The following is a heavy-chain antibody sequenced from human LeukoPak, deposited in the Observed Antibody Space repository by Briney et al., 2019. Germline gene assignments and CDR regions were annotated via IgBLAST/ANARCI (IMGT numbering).Heavy chain of an antibody. Sequence: PSETLSLTCSVSDFSMSSHYCWGWIRHPPGKGLEWIGSICPSGNSFYNPSLESRLAMLIDTSMNQFSLKLSSVTAADTAVYYCARVCCYFDSGSHPNWFDPWGQGTLVTVSS. CDR2: ICPSGNS. D-gene: IGHD3-10*01. J-gene: IGHJ5*02. V-gene: IGHV4-38-2*02. CDR1: DFSMSSHYC. CDR3: ARVCCYFDSGSHPNWFDP.